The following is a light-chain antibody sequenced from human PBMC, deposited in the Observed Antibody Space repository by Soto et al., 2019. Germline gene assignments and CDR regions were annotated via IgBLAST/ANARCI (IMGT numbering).Light chain of an antibody. Sequence: DIQMTQSPSSLSASVGDRVTITCRASQSISGYLNWYQQKPGKAPKFLIYAASSLQSGVPSRFSGSGSGTDFTLTTSSRQPEDFATYDCQQSYSRPITFGQGTRLE. V-gene: IGKV1-39*01. J-gene: IGKJ5*01. CDR2: AAS. CDR3: QQSYSRPIT. CDR1: QSISGY.